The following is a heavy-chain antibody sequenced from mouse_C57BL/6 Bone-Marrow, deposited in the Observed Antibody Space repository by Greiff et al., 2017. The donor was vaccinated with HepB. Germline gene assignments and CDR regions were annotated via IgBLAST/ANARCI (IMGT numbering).Heavy chain of an antibody. CDR2: IDPENGDT. Sequence: VQLKESGAELVRPGASVKLSCTASGFNIKDDYMHWVKQRPEQGLEWIGWIDPENGDTEYASKFQGKATITADTSSNTAYLQLSSLTSEDTAVYYCSDGYYWFAYWGQGTLVTVSA. J-gene: IGHJ3*01. CDR3: SDGYYWFAY. V-gene: IGHV14-4*01. D-gene: IGHD2-3*01. CDR1: GFNIKDDY.